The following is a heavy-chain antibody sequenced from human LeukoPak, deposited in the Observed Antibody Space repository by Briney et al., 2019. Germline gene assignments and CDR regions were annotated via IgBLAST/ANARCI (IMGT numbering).Heavy chain of an antibody. CDR2: IYYSGST. V-gene: IGHV4-39*01. D-gene: IGHD6-6*01. Sequence: PSETLSLTCTVSGGSISSSSYYWGWIRQPPGKGLEWIGSIYYSGSTYYNPSLKSRVTISVDTSKNQFSLKLSSVTAADTAVYYCARLSVRQLVLFSPAYYMDVWGKGTTVTVSS. CDR3: ARLSVRQLVLFSPAYYMDV. J-gene: IGHJ6*03. CDR1: GGSISSSSYY.